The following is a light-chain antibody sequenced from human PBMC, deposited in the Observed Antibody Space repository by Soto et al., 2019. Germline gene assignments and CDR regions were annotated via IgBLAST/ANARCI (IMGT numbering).Light chain of an antibody. V-gene: IGLV2-23*02. CDR2: KVT. CDR1: SDDVGAYNS. CDR3: CSSAPESTYV. Sequence: QSVLAQPASVSGSPGQSLTISCTGPSDDVGAYNSVSWYQQLPHKAPQVILYKVTQRPAGVSSRFSGATSGNAASLTISGLQADDEADYFCCSSAPESTYVCGNGTKVTVL. J-gene: IGLJ1*01.